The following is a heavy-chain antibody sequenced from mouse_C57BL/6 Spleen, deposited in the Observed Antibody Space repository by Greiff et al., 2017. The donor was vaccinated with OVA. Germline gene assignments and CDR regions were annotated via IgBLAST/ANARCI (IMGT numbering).Heavy chain of an antibody. J-gene: IGHJ2*01. CDR3: ARELDYEGDY. CDR1: GYSITSGYY. V-gene: IGHV3-6*01. CDR2: ISYDGSN. Sequence: EVQRVESGPGLVKPSQSLSLTCSVTGYSITSGYYWNWIRQFPGNKLEWMGYISYDGSNNYHPSLKNRISITRDTSKNQFFLKLNSVTTEDTATYYCARELDYEGDYWGQGTTLTVSS. D-gene: IGHD2-4*01.